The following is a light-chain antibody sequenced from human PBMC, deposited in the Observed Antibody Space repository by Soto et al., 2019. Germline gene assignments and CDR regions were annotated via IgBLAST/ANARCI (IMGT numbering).Light chain of an antibody. CDR2: DAT. J-gene: IGLJ3*02. CDR1: TGNVTSGHS. Sequence: QAVVTQEPSLTVSPGGTVTLTCGSSTGNVTSGHSPFWFQQKPGQAPKTLICDATKRHSWTPARFAGSLLGGKAALTLSGAQPEVEAEYHCSLSYSPIWVFGGGTNLPVL. CDR3: SLSYSPIWV. V-gene: IGLV7-46*01.